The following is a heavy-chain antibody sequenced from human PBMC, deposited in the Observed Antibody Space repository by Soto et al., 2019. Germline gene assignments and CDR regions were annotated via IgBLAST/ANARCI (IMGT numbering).Heavy chain of an antibody. CDR2: INPNSGGT. J-gene: IGHJ4*02. D-gene: IGHD1-26*01. V-gene: IGHV1-2*02. Sequence: GASVNVSCKSSGYTFTGYYMHWVRQAPGQGLEWMGWINPNSGGTNYAQKFQGRVTMTSDTSITTAYMELSRLTSDDTAVYYCARVSLAGATTADYWGQGTLVTVSS. CDR1: GYTFTGYY. CDR3: ARVSLAGATTADY.